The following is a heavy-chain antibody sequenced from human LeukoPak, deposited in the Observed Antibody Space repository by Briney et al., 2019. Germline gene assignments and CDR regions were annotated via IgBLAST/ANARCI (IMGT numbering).Heavy chain of an antibody. CDR2: IYPGDSDI. J-gene: IGHJ4*02. CDR3: ARRVNIDLRD. CDR1: GYNFPNYW. D-gene: IGHD3/OR15-3a*01. V-gene: IGHV5-51*01. Sequence: GESLKISCKGSGYNFPNYWIAWVRQMPGKGLEWMGIIYPGDSDIEYSPSFQGRVTISADKSISTAYLQWSSLKASDTAIYYCARRVNIDLRDWGQGTLVTVSS.